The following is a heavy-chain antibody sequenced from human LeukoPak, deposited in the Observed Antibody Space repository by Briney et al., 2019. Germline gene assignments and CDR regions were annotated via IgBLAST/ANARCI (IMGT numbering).Heavy chain of an antibody. CDR2: IKKKTDGATT. Sequence: GGSLRLSCAASGFTVSSNYMSWVRQAPGKGLEWLGQIKKKTDGATTSYAAPVKGRFTISRDDSKNTLFLQMNSLKTEDTALYYCTWSGLKIESWGQGTLVTVSS. D-gene: IGHD3-3*01. CDR1: GFTVSSNY. CDR3: TWSGLKIES. J-gene: IGHJ4*02. V-gene: IGHV3-15*01.